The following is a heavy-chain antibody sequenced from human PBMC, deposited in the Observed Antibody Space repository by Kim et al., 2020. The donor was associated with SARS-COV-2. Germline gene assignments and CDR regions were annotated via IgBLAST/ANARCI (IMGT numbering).Heavy chain of an antibody. D-gene: IGHD3-3*01. CDR2: T. J-gene: IGHJ6*02. CDR3: ARFLDYYGMDV. V-gene: IGHV1-18*01. Sequence: TNYAQKLQARVTMTTDTSTSTAYMELRSLRSDDTAVYYCARFLDYYGMDVWGQGTTVTVSS.